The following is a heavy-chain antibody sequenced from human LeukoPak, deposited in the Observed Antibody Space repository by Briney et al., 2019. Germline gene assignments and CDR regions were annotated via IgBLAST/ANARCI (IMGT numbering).Heavy chain of an antibody. CDR3: ARAPGSNPIYYFDY. D-gene: IGHD3-3*01. CDR1: GYTFTGYY. J-gene: IGHJ4*02. Sequence: ASVKVSCKASGYTFTGYYMHWVRLAPGQGLEWMGWINPTIGGTNVAQKFQGRATMTKDTSISTAYMELSRLRSDDTAVYYCARAPGSNPIYYFDYWGQGTLVTVSS. V-gene: IGHV1-2*02. CDR2: INPTIGGT.